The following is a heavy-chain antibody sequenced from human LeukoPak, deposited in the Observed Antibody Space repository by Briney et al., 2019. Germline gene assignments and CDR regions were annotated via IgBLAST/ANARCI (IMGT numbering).Heavy chain of an antibody. CDR3: AELGITMIGGV. Sequence: GGSLRLSCAASGFTFSNYIMHWVRQATGKGLEWVSGIGTAGEIYYPGSVKGRFTISRENAKNSLYLQMNSLRAGDTAVYYCAELGITMIGGVWGKGTTVTISS. CDR1: GFTFSNYI. J-gene: IGHJ6*04. D-gene: IGHD3-10*02. CDR2: IGTAGEI. V-gene: IGHV3-13*01.